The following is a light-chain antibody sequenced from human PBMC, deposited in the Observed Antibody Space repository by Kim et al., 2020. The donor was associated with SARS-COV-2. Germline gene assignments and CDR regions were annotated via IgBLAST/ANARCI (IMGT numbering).Light chain of an antibody. CDR3: QQYDSYPRT. V-gene: IGKV1-16*01. CDR1: EDISTY. J-gene: IGKJ1*01. Sequence: ASVGERVAITCRASEDISTYLAWFQQKPGEAPKSLIYAASSLQSGVPSRCSGSGSGTDFTLTISSLQPEDFATYYCQQYDSYPRTFGQGTKVDIK. CDR2: AAS.